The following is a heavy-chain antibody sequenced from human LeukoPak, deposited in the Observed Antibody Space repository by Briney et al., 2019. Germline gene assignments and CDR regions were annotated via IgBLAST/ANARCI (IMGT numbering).Heavy chain of an antibody. V-gene: IGHV3-48*03. D-gene: IGHD6-13*01. CDR1: GFTFNIYE. CDR2: ISRAGTTI. CDR3: ARGRGSWDYYWDH. Sequence: PGGSLRLSCAASGFTFNIYEMNWVRQAPGKGLEWVSHISRAGTTIYYADSVKGRFSISRDNAKNSLYLQMNSLRAVDTAVYYCARGRGSWDYYWDHWGQGTLVTVSS. J-gene: IGHJ4*02.